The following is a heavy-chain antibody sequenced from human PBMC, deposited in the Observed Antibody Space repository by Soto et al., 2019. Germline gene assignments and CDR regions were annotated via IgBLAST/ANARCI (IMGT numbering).Heavy chain of an antibody. CDR2: IYPGDSDT. V-gene: IGHV5-51*01. J-gene: IGHJ4*02. D-gene: IGHD5-12*01. CDR1: GYSFTSYW. Sequence: PGESLKISCKGSGYSFTSYWIGWVRQMPGKGLEWMGIIYPGDSDTRYSPSFQGQVTISADKSISTAYLQWSSLKASDTAMYYCARPQVGGGYDYDTGYYFDYWGQGTLVTVSS. CDR3: ARPQVGGGYDYDTGYYFDY.